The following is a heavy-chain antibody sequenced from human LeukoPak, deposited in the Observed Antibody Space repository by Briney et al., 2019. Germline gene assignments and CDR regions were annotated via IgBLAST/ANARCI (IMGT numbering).Heavy chain of an antibody. CDR3: ARGHYAMGV. CDR2: INPDGSDK. CDR1: GFTFSRFW. J-gene: IGHJ6*02. V-gene: IGHV3-7*01. Sequence: GGSLRVSCVASGFTFSRFWMTWVRQAPGKGLEWVATINPDGSDKYYGDSVKGRLTLSRDNAKKSLYLQMNSLRADDTAVYHCARGHYAMGVWGQGTTVIVSS.